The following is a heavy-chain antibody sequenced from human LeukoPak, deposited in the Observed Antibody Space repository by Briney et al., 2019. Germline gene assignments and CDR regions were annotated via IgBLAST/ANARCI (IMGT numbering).Heavy chain of an antibody. D-gene: IGHD6-6*01. CDR1: GGSISSGGYY. V-gene: IGHV4-30-2*01. J-gene: IGHJ5*02. CDR3: ARSSVVSFDP. Sequence: PSQTLSLTCTVSGGSISSGGYYWGWIRQPPGKGLEWIGYIYHSGSTYYNPSLKSRVTISVDRSKNQFSLKLSSVTAADTAVYYCARSSVVSFDPWGQGTLVTVSS. CDR2: IYHSGST.